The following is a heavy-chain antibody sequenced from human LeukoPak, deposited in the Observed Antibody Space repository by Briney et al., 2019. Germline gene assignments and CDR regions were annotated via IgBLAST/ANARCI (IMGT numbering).Heavy chain of an antibody. CDR3: ARLSASTGTF. V-gene: IGHV4-4*07. Sequence: KASETLSLTCTVSGSSFNGYYWSWSRQPAGRGLEWIGRIYTNGGTVFNPSLKSRLTMSFDTSKNLFSLQLSSVTAADTAVYYCARLSASTGTFWGQGTLVTVSS. J-gene: IGHJ4*02. D-gene: IGHD6-13*01. CDR1: GSSFNGYY. CDR2: IYTNGGT.